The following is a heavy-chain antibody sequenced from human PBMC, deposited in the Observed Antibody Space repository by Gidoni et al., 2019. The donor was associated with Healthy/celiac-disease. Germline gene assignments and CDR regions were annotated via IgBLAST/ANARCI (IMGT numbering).Heavy chain of an antibody. CDR3: ARLGVVPAAMGLDWFDP. CDR2: IDNRGST. D-gene: IGHD2-2*01. Sequence: QLQLQASGTGLVTPSETLSITCTVSGGSISSSSYYWGWTRQPPGQGREWIGSIDNRGSTYYNPSLKRRVTISVYTSKNQVSLKLSSVTAADTAVYYCARLGVVPAAMGLDWFDPWGQVTLVTVSS. J-gene: IGHJ5*02. CDR1: GGSISSSSYY. V-gene: IGHV4-39*07.